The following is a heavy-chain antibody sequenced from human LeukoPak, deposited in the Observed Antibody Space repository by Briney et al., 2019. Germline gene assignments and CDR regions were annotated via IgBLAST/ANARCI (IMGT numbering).Heavy chain of an antibody. CDR3: ARGYYDILTGKTEPYYFDY. J-gene: IGHJ4*02. CDR1: GGSISSHY. Sequence: SETLSLTWTVSGGSISSHYWSWIRQPPGKGLEWLGYIYHSGSTYYHPSLKTRAPISEDRSKNQFSLKLSYVTAADTAVYYCARGYYDILTGKTEPYYFDYWGQGTLVTVSS. D-gene: IGHD3-9*01. CDR2: IYHSGST. V-gene: IGHV4-59*11.